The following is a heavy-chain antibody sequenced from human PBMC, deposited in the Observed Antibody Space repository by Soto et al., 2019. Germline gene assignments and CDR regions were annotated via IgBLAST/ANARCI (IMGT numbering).Heavy chain of an antibody. CDR2: VYHTGST. V-gene: IGHV4-4*02. Sequence: SETLSLTCVVSGDSISSTHWWTWVRQTPGTGLEWIGEVYHTGSTKYNPSLKSRVAVSVDTSKNQFSLNLTSVTAADTAVYFCTRRGHTSSPSWGQGTLVTVSS. CDR1: GDSISSTHW. J-gene: IGHJ4*02. D-gene: IGHD2-2*01. CDR3: TRRGHTSSPS.